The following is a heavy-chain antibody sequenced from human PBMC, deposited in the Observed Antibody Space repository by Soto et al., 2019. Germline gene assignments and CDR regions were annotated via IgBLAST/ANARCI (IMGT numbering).Heavy chain of an antibody. Sequence: ASVKVSCKASGYTFTSYGISWVRQAPGQGLEWMGWISAYNGNTNYAQKLQGRVTMTTDTSTSTAYMELRSLRSDDTAVYYCARDLPDIVLMAQGSWSDPWGQGTLVTVSS. V-gene: IGHV1-18*01. J-gene: IGHJ5*02. CDR3: ARDLPDIVLMAQGSWSDP. D-gene: IGHD2-8*01. CDR2: ISAYNGNT. CDR1: GYTFTSYG.